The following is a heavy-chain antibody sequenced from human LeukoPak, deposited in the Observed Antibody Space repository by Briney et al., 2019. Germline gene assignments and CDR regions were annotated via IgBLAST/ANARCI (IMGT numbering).Heavy chain of an antibody. J-gene: IGHJ3*02. V-gene: IGHV4-61*02. CDR2: IYTSGRT. Sequence: SQTLSRTCTVSGGSISSGSYYWSWIRQPAGRGLEWIGRIYTSGRTNYNPSRKSRVTISVDTSKNQFSLKLSSVTAAYTAVYYCARALRKGERAPPDALDIWGQGTMVTVSS. D-gene: IGHD3-16*01. CDR1: GGSISSGSYY. CDR3: ARALRKGERAPPDALDI.